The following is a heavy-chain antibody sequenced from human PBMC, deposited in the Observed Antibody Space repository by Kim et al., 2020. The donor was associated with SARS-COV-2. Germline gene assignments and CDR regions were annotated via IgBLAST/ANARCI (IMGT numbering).Heavy chain of an antibody. Sequence: SETLSLTCTVSGGSISSSSYYWGWIRQPPGKGLEWIGSIYYSGSTYYNPSLKSRVTISVDTSKNQFSLKLSSVTAADTAVYYCARVTAMVQGSLDAFDIWGQGTMVTVSS. CDR1: GGSISSSSYY. V-gene: IGHV4-39*01. CDR3: ARVTAMVQGSLDAFDI. J-gene: IGHJ3*02. CDR2: IYYSGST. D-gene: IGHD5-18*01.